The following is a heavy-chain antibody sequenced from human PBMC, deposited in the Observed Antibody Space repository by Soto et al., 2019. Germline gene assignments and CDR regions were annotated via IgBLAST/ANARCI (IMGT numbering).Heavy chain of an antibody. CDR2: INAGNGNT. Sequence: ASVKVSCKASGFTFTDYALHWVRQAPGHRLEWMGWINAGNGNTNYSQKFQGRVTVTRDTSASTVYMELSSLRSEDTAVYYCARVIGYCGAEGDCLWYYFDSWGQGTLVTVSS. J-gene: IGHJ4*02. V-gene: IGHV1-3*01. CDR1: GFTFTDYA. D-gene: IGHD2-21*01. CDR3: ARVIGYCGAEGDCLWYYFDS.